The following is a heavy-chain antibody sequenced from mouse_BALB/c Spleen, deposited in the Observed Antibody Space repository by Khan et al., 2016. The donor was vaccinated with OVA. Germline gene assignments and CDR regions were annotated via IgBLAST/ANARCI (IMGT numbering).Heavy chain of an antibody. CDR3: ARGGKFAY. J-gene: IGHJ3*01. CDR2: ISTYYGDV. CDR1: GYTFTDYA. D-gene: IGHD1-1*02. V-gene: IGHV1S137*01. Sequence: QVQLQQSGAELVRPGVSVKISCKGSGYTFTDYAMHWVKQSHAKGLEWIGVISTYYGDVDYSQKFKGKATMTVDRSSSTAYMELARLTSEDSAIYYCARGGKFAYWGQGTLVTVSA.